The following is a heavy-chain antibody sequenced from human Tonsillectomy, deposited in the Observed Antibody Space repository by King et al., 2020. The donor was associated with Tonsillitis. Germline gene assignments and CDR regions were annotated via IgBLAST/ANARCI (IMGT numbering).Heavy chain of an antibody. J-gene: IGHJ4*02. CDR3: ARRYSSGWYHYFDY. D-gene: IGHD6-19*01. CDR1: GGSISSSSYY. CDR2: IYYSGST. V-gene: IGHV4-39*01. Sequence: QLQESGPGLVKPSETLSLTCTVSGGSISSSSYYWGWIRQPPGQGLEWIGSIYYSGSTYYNPSLKSRVTISVDTSKNQFSLKLSSVTAADTAVYYCARRYSSGWYHYFDYWGQGTLVTVSS.